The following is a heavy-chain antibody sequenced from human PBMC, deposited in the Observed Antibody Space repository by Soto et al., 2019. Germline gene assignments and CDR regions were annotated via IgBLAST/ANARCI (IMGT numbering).Heavy chain of an antibody. Sequence: QVQLQESGPGLMKPSQTLSLTCTVSGASIGRGGYYWTWIRQHPGKALEWMGHIHFSGETNYNPSLMGRLTMSIDTSTNQFSLNLAAVTAAVTAMYYCARDQGGDLDYWGQGTLVTVSS. D-gene: IGHD2-21*01. CDR3: ARDQGGDLDY. V-gene: IGHV4-31*03. CDR2: IHFSGET. J-gene: IGHJ4*02. CDR1: GASIGRGGYY.